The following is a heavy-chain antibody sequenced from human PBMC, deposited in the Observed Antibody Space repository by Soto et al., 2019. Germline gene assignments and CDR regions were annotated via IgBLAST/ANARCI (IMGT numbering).Heavy chain of an antibody. CDR2: ISGSGDYT. J-gene: IGHJ5*02. D-gene: IGHD2-15*01. CDR3: ARDFKTAVVVVAATWFDP. V-gene: IGHV3-23*01. CDR1: GFTFSTYA. Sequence: EVQLLESGGALVQPGGSLRLSCAASGFTFSTYAMSWVRQAPGKGLEWVSAISGSGDYTYHADSVKGRFSISRDNSKNTLYLQMNSLRAEDTAVYYCARDFKTAVVVVAATWFDPWGQGTLVTVSS.